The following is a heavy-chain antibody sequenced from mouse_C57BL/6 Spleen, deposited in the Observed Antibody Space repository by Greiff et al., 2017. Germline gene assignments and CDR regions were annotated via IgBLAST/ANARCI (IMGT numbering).Heavy chain of an antibody. CDR2: ISGGGSYT. Sequence: EVKVVESGGGLVQPGGSLKLSCAASGFTFSSYAMSWVRQTPEKRLEWVATISGGGSYTYYPDNVTGRFTISRDNAKNNLYLQMSHLKSEDTAMYYCARVGGYDYYAMDYWGQGTSVTVAS. V-gene: IGHV5-4*03. CDR3: ARVGGYDYYAMDY. J-gene: IGHJ4*01. CDR1: GFTFSSYA.